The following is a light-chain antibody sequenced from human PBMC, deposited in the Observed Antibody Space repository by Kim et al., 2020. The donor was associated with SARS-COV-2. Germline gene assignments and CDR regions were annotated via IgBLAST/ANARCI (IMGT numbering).Light chain of an antibody. Sequence: APGKTARSTCGGNNIEAKSVHRYRQKSGQAPVVVIYRDSDRPSGIPGRFSGSNSGNTATLTISRVEAGDEADYYCQVWDSSSDHRVFGGGTKVTVL. CDR3: QVWDSSSDHRV. J-gene: IGLJ3*02. CDR2: RDS. V-gene: IGLV3-21*04. CDR1: NIEAKS.